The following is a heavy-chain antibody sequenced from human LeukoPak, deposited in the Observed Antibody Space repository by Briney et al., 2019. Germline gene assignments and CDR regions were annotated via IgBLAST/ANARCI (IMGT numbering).Heavy chain of an antibody. Sequence: SETLSLTCTVSGDSISSTNYYWGWIRQPPGKGLEWIGSIYYSGRTYYNPSLESRVTISVDTSKNQFSLKLSSVTAADTAVYYCATGGYYDFWSGYYAARGWFDPWGQGTLVTVSS. CDR1: GDSISSTNYY. CDR2: IYYSGRT. J-gene: IGHJ5*02. CDR3: ATGGYYDFWSGYYAARGWFDP. V-gene: IGHV4-39*01. D-gene: IGHD3-3*01.